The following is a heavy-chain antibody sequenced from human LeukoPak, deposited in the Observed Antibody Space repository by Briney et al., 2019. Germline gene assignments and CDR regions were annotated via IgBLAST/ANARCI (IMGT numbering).Heavy chain of an antibody. CDR1: GGSISSYY. D-gene: IGHD2-2*01. Sequence: TSETLSLTCTVSGGSISSYYWSWIRQPPGKGLEWIGYIYYSGSTNYNPSLKSRVTISVDTSKNQFSLKLSSVTAADTAVYYCARGLGDDYQLLNYYFDYWGQGTLVTVSS. V-gene: IGHV4-59*01. CDR3: ARGLGDDYQLLNYYFDY. J-gene: IGHJ4*02. CDR2: IYYSGST.